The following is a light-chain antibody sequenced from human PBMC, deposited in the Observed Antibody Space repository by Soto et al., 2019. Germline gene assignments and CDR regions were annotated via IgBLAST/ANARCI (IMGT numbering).Light chain of an antibody. CDR3: HQYDDGPYT. CDR1: QSVSTN. CDR2: GAS. V-gene: IGKV3-15*01. J-gene: IGKJ2*01. Sequence: VMTQSPAILSVSPGERGTVSCRASQSVSTNVAWYQQIPGQTPRLLIYGASTRATGIPARFSGSGSGTEFTLTISSLQSEDFAVYYCHQYDDGPYTFGQGTKVDIK.